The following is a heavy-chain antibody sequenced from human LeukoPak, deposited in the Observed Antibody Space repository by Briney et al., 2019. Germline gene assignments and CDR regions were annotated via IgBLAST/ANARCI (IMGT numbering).Heavy chain of an antibody. J-gene: IGHJ4*02. CDR1: GGSFSDYY. Sequence: SETLSLTCAVYGGSFSDYYWSWIRQPPGKGLEWIGEINHSGSTNYNPSLKSRVTISVDTSKNQFSLKLSSVTAADTAVYYCARSGDLDYWGQGTLVTVSS. CDR2: INHSGST. V-gene: IGHV4-34*01. D-gene: IGHD3-10*01. CDR3: ARSGDLDY.